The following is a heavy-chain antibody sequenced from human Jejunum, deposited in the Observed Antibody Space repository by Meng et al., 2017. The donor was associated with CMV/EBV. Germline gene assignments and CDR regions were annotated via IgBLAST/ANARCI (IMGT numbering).Heavy chain of an antibody. CDR2: LNPYTGGT. CDR1: EYTFTDYY. J-gene: IGHJ4*02. V-gene: IGHV1-2*02. CDR3: AKDAGSFLDYYSDY. Sequence: EYTFTDYYVHWVRQAPGQGLEWMGYLNPYTGGTNYAQKFQGRVTMTRDTSTNTAYMELTRLRSDDTALYYCAKDAGSFLDYYSDYWGQGTLVTVSS. D-gene: IGHD1-26*01.